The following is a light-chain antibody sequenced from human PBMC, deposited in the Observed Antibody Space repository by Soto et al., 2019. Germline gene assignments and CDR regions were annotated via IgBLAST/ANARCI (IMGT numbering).Light chain of an antibody. CDR3: HQFGASPT. V-gene: IGKV3D-20*01. CDR1: QSLSNNF. J-gene: IGKJ4*01. CDR2: DAS. Sequence: LAPGEGVALSCGASQSLSNNFLAWYQQKPGLAPRLLIFDASTRATGIPDRFSGSGSGTDFTLTISRLEPEEFAVYYCHQFGASPTFGGGTKVEFK.